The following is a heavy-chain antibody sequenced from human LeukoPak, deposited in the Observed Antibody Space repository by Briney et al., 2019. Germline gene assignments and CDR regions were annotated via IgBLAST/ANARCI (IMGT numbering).Heavy chain of an antibody. V-gene: IGHV4-31*03. CDR2: IYYSEST. J-gene: IGHJ4*02. D-gene: IGHD4-17*01. CDR1: GDPISSGGYY. Sequence: SQTLSLTCTVSGDPISSGGYYWRWIRQQPGEGREWIGYIYYSESTYYNPCLKSRVTISVDTSKNQCSLKLSSVTAADTAVYYCASIYGDYSYWGQGTLVTVSS. CDR3: ASIYGDYSY.